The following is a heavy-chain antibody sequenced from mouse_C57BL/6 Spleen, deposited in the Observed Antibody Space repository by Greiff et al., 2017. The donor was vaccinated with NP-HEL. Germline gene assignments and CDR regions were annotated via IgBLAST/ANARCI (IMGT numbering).Heavy chain of an antibody. V-gene: IGHV5-17*01. Sequence: EVKLMESGGGLVKPGGSLKLSCAASGFTFSDYGMHWVRQAPEKGLEWVAYISSGSSTIYYADTVKGRFTISRDNAKNTLFLQMTSLRSEDTAMYYCASMVTTTYYYAMDYWGQGTSVTVSS. CDR3: ASMVTTTYYYAMDY. J-gene: IGHJ4*01. D-gene: IGHD2-2*01. CDR1: GFTFSDYG. CDR2: ISSGSSTI.